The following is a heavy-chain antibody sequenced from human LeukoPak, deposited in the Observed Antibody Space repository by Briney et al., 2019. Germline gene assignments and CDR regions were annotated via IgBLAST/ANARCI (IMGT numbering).Heavy chain of an antibody. Sequence: ASVKVSCKVSGYTLTELSMHWVRQAPGKGLEWMGGFDPEDGETIYAQKFQGRVTMTGDTSTDTAYMELSSLRSEDTAVYYCATWGYDILTGINWFDPWGQGTLVTVSS. CDR3: ATWGYDILTGINWFDP. J-gene: IGHJ5*02. CDR1: GYTLTELS. CDR2: FDPEDGET. V-gene: IGHV1-24*01. D-gene: IGHD3-9*01.